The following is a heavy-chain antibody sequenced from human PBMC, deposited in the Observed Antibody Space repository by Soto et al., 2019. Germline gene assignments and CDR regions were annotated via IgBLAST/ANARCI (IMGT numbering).Heavy chain of an antibody. J-gene: IGHJ6*03. CDR1: GYTFTSYY. Sequence: GASVKVSCKASGYTFTSYYMHWVRQAPGQGLEWMGIINPSGGSTSYAQKFQGRVTMTRDTSTSTVYMELSSLRSEDTAVYYCASCSRYTYHYYYMDVWGKGTTVTVSS. V-gene: IGHV1-46*03. CDR3: ASCSRYTYHYYYMDV. D-gene: IGHD1-20*01. CDR2: INPSGGST.